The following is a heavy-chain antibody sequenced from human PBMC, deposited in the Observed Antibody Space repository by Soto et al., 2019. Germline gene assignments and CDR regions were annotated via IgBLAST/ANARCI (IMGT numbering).Heavy chain of an antibody. CDR2: IGGRGNSA. Sequence: GGSLRLSCAASGFIFTNYAMNWVRQAPGKGLEWVSVIGGRGNSAYYADSVQGRSTISRDNSKNTLSLQMSSLTADDTAIYYCVREGRGSFDFWGRGTMVTVSS. V-gene: IGHV3-23*01. CDR1: GFIFTNYA. J-gene: IGHJ3*01. CDR3: VREGRGSFDF. D-gene: IGHD5-12*01.